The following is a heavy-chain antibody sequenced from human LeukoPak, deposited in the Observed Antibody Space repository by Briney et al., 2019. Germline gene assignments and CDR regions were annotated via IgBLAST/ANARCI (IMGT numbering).Heavy chain of an antibody. J-gene: IGHJ4*02. CDR1: GFTFSDYW. V-gene: IGHV3-74*01. D-gene: IGHD3-10*01. CDR2: INTDGSIT. Sequence: GRSLRLSCAASGFTFSDYWIHWVRQAPGKGLVWVSRINTDGSITNYADSVKGRFSISRDNAKNTLYLQMSSLRAEDTAVYYCARDRGPRTGFMVREAYDYWGQGTLVTVSS. CDR3: ARDRGPRTGFMVREAYDY.